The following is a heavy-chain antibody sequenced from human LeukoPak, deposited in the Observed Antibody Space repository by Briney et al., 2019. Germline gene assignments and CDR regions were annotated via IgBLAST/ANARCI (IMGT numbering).Heavy chain of an antibody. CDR1: GFTFDDYA. Sequence: GGSLRLSCAASGFTFDDYAMHWVRQAPGKGLEWVSGISWNSGSIGYADSVKGRFTISRDNAKNSLYLQMNSLRAEDTAVYYCAKGSYYGMDVWGQGTTVTVSS. CDR2: ISWNSGSI. V-gene: IGHV3-9*01. CDR3: AKGSYYGMDV. J-gene: IGHJ6*02.